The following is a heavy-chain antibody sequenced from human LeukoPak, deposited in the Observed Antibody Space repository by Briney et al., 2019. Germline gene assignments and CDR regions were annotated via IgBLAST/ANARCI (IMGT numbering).Heavy chain of an antibody. J-gene: IGHJ4*02. CDR2: IYYSGST. Sequence: PSETLSLTCTVSGGSISSDYWSWIRQPPGKGLEWIGYIYYSGSTDYNPSLKSRVTISVDTSKNQFSLKLSSVTAADTAVYYCVRGSSSTWFDTGSLDHWGQGTLVTVSS. D-gene: IGHD6-6*01. CDR1: GGSISSDY. V-gene: IGHV4-59*01. CDR3: VRGSSSTWFDTGSLDH.